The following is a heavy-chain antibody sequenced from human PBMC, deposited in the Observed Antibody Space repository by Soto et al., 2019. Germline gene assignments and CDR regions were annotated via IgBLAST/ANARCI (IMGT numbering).Heavy chain of an antibody. J-gene: IGHJ5*02. CDR3: ARVLRLAGSDWFDP. Sequence: ASVKVSCKASGGTFSSYAISLVRQAPGQGLEWMGGISPDFGNTNYAQKFQGRVTITTDTSTSTAYMELRSLRSDDTAVYYCARVLRLAGSDWFDPWGQGTLVTVSS. D-gene: IGHD6-19*01. CDR1: GGTFSSYA. V-gene: IGHV1-18*01. CDR2: ISPDFGNT.